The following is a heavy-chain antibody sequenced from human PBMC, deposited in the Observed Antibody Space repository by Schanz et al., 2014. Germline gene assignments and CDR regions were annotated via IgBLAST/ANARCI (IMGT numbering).Heavy chain of an antibody. J-gene: IGHJ6*02. CDR1: GFTFSDAW. Sequence: QVQLVESGGGVVQPGRSLILSCAASGFTFSDAWMTWVRQAPGKGLEWVSDISDSGDSTHYADSVKGRFTISRDNAKNSLYLQMNSLRAEDTAFYCAKEEVYVDSNGMDVWGQGTTVTVSS. V-gene: IGHV3-11*05. D-gene: IGHD2-8*01. CDR2: ISDSGDST. CDR3: AKEEVYVDSNGMDV.